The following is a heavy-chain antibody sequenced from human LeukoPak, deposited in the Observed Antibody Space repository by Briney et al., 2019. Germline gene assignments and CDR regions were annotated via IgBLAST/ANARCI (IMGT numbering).Heavy chain of an antibody. Sequence: VASVKVSCKASGGTFSSYAISWVRQAPGQGLEWMGGIIPIFGTANYAQKFQGRVTITADESTSTAYMELSSLRSEDTAVYYCARDPAVGDYGGNFYYYYGTDVWGQGTTVTVSS. J-gene: IGHJ6*02. V-gene: IGHV1-69*13. CDR1: GGTFSSYA. D-gene: IGHD4-23*01. CDR2: IIPIFGTA. CDR3: ARDPAVGDYGGNFYYYYGTDV.